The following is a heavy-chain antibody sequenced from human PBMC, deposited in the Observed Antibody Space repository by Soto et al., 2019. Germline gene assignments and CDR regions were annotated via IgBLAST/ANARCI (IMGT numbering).Heavy chain of an antibody. CDR2: IYSGGST. V-gene: IGHV3-53*04. Sequence: EVQLVESGGGLVQPGGSLRLSCAASGFTVSSNYMSWVRQAPGKGLEWVSVIYSGGSTYYADSVKGRFTISRHNSKNTLYLQMNSLRAEDTAVYYCARAELDWGLGYYYCYGMDVWGQGTTVTVSS. J-gene: IGHJ6*02. CDR1: GFTVSSNY. CDR3: ARAELDWGLGYYYCYGMDV. D-gene: IGHD1-1*01.